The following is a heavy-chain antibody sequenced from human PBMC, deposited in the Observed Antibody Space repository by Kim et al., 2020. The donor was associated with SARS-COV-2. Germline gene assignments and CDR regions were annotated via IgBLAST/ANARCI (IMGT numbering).Heavy chain of an antibody. Sequence: GGSLRLSCAASGFTFNNYYMNWVRQAPGKGLEWVSGISARSSLIYYADSVKGRFTISRDNAKNSLYMQMNSLRADDTALYYCAREVGVAAAGERRFDYWGQGALVTVSS. CDR1: GFTFNNYY. V-gene: IGHV3-21*01. D-gene: IGHD6-13*01. CDR2: ISARSSLI. CDR3: AREVGVAAAGERRFDY. J-gene: IGHJ4*02.